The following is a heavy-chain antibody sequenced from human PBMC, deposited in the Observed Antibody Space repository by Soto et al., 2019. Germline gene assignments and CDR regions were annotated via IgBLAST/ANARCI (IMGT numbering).Heavy chain of an antibody. CDR2: FSSTGST. CDR3: ARDKITGLFDY. Sequence: NPSETLSLTCAVSGASITYYYWNWIRQPPGRGLEWIVSFSSTGSTVYNPSLRSRVTISLDTSKNQFSLTLNSVTAADTAVYYCARDKITGLFDYWGQGTLVTVSS. J-gene: IGHJ4*02. CDR1: GASITYYY. V-gene: IGHV4-4*08. D-gene: IGHD2-8*02.